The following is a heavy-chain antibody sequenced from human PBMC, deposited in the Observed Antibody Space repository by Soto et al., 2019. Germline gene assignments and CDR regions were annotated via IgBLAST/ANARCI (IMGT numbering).Heavy chain of an antibody. CDR1: GFTFRNYA. CDR2: ISGSGDRT. D-gene: IGHD3-22*01. Sequence: GGSLRLSCAASGFTFRNYAMSWVRQAPGKGLEWVSAISGSGDRTNYADSVKGRFTISRDNSKNTLYLQMNSLRADDTAVYYCAKDYYPFPPMFVVLISPYIDFWCQGALVTVSS. V-gene: IGHV3-23*01. J-gene: IGHJ4*01. CDR3: AKDYYPFPPMFVVLISPYIDF.